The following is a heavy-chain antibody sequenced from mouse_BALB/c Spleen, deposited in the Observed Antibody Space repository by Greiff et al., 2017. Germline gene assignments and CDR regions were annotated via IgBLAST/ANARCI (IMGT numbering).Heavy chain of an antibody. CDR1: GDSITSGY. Sequence: VQLKQSGPSLVKPSQTLSLTCSVTGDSITSGYWNWIRKFPGNKLEYMGYISYSGSTYYNPSLKSRISITRDTSKNQYYLQLNSVTTEDTATYYCARYHYDYDGAWFAYWGQGTLVTVSA. J-gene: IGHJ3*01. V-gene: IGHV3-8*02. D-gene: IGHD2-4*01. CDR3: ARYHYDYDGAWFAY. CDR2: ISYSGST.